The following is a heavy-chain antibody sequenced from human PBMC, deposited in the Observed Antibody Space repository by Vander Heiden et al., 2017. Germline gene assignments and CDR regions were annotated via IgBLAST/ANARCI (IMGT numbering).Heavy chain of an antibody. V-gene: IGHV3-23*01. CDR2: ISGSGGST. J-gene: IGHJ5*02. Sequence: EVQLLESGGGLVQPGGSLRLSCAASGFTFRSSAMRGVRQAPGKGLEWVSAISGSGGSTYYADSVKGRFTISRDNSKNTLYLQMNSLRAEDTAVYYCAKDGGYCSSTSCYQRGWFDPWGQGTLVTVSS. CDR3: AKDGGYCSSTSCYQRGWFDP. CDR1: GFTFRSSA. D-gene: IGHD2-2*01.